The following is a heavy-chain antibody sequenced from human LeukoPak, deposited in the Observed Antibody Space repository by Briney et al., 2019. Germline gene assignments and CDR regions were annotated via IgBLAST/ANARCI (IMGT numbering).Heavy chain of an antibody. CDR2: ISSSSSTI. V-gene: IGHV3-48*01. J-gene: IGHJ5*02. CDR3: ARDRSQYQLLWDLNWFDP. D-gene: IGHD2-2*01. Sequence: GGSLRLSCAASGFTFSSYSMNWVRQAPGKGLEWVSYISSSSSTIYYADSVKGRFTISRDNAKNSLYLQMKRLRAEETAVYYCARDRSQYQLLWDLNWFDPWGQGTLVTVSS. CDR1: GFTFSSYS.